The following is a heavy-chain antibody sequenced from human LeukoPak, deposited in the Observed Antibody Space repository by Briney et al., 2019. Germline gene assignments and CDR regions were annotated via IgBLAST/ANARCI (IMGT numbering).Heavy chain of an antibody. CDR1: GVTFSNYA. CDR3: ATAHYYDTSAYSDY. CDR2: ISGNGGVT. J-gene: IGHJ4*02. V-gene: IGHV3-23*01. D-gene: IGHD3-22*01. Sequence: GGSLRLSCAASGVTFSNYAMSWVRQAPGQGLEWVSTISGNGGVTYYADSVKGRFTISRDNSKTTLNLQMNSLRAEDTAVYYCATAHYYDTSAYSDYWGQGTLVTVSS.